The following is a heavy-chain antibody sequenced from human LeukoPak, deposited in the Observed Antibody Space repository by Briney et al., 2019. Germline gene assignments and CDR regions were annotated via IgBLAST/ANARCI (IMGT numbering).Heavy chain of an antibody. J-gene: IGHJ5*02. CDR3: ARGGELLLRNYFDP. CDR2: IYYSGST. CDR1: GGSISTSSYY. Sequence: PSETLSLTCTVSGGSISTSSYYWSWIRQPPGKGLEWIGYIYYSGSTNYNPSLKSRVTISVDTSKNQFSLKLTSVTAADTAVYYCARGGELLLRNYFDPWGQGTLVTVSS. V-gene: IGHV4-61*01. D-gene: IGHD1-26*01.